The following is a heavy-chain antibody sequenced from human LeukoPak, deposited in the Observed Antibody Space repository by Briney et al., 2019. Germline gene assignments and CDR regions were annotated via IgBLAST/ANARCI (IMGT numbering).Heavy chain of an antibody. Sequence: PGGSLRLTCAASGSTFYSYGLSWVRQAPGKGLECVSSISRSGGSPFYADSVKGRFTISRDNSKNTLYLQMNSLRADDTAGYYCAKETPTHGFYWGQGTLVTVSS. CDR3: AKETPTHGFY. D-gene: IGHD3-3*01. J-gene: IGHJ4*02. CDR2: ISRSGGSP. V-gene: IGHV3-23*01. CDR1: GSTFYSYG.